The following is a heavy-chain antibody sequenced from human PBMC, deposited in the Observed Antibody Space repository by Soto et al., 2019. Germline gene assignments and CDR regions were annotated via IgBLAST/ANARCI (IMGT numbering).Heavy chain of an antibody. CDR1: GFTFNIAA. CDR3: AKALLWWELPAPFDY. CDR2: ISYDGSNK. J-gene: IGHJ4*02. D-gene: IGHD1-26*01. Sequence: HPGGSLRLSCAASGFTFNIAAIHWVRQASGKGLEWVAVISYDGSNKYYADSVKGRFTISRDNSKNTLYLQMNSLRAEDTAVYYCAKALLWWELPAPFDYWGQGT. V-gene: IGHV3-30*04.